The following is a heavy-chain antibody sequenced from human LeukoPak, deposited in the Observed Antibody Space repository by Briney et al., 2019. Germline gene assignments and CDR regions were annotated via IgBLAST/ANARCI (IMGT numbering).Heavy chain of an antibody. Sequence: SETLSLTCTVSGGSISSSSYHWGWIRQPPGKGLEWIGSIYYSGSTYYNPSLKSRVTISVDTSKNQFSLKLSSVTAADTAVYYCARQVPAANFDYWGQGTLVTVSS. CDR1: GGSISSSSYH. CDR3: ARQVPAANFDY. D-gene: IGHD2-2*01. J-gene: IGHJ4*02. CDR2: IYYSGST. V-gene: IGHV4-39*01.